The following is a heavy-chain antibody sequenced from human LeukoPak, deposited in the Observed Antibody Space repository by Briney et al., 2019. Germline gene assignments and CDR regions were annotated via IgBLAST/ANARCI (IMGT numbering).Heavy chain of an antibody. CDR2: IYYSGIT. CDR1: GGSISSYY. CDR3: AGLPINDYSSDY. J-gene: IGHJ4*02. V-gene: IGHV4-59*06. Sequence: PSETLSLTCTVSGGSISSYYWSWIRQPAGKGLEWIGYIYYSGITYYNPSLKSRVTIAVDTSKNQFSLKLSSVTAADTAVYYCAGLPINDYSSDYWGQGTLVTVSS. D-gene: IGHD4-11*01.